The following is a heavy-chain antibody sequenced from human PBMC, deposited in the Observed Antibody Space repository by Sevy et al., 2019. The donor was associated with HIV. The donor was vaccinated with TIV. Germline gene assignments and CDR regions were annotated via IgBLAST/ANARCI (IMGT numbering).Heavy chain of an antibody. CDR1: GFTFNQFW. D-gene: IGHD6-6*01. Sequence: GGSLRLSCAASGFTFNQFWMNWVRQTPGKGLEWVSYISGLSNYIYYADSVKGRFSISRDNAKNSLFLQMNSLRAEDTALYYCARGVRTYDAFDLWGQGTMVTVSS. CDR2: ISGLSNYI. J-gene: IGHJ3*01. CDR3: ARGVRTYDAFDL. V-gene: IGHV3-21*01.